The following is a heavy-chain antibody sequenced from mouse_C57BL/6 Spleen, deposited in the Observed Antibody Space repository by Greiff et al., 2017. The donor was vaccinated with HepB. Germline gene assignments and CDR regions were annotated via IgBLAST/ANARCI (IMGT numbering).Heavy chain of an antibody. CDR1: GYAFSSYW. CDR2: IYPGDGDT. Sequence: QVTLKVSGAELVKPGASVKISCKASGYAFSSYWMNWVKQRPGKGLEWIGQIYPGDGDTNYNGKFKGKATLTADKSSSTAYMQLSSLTSEDSAVYFCARQIYYYDFDYWGQGTTLTVSS. J-gene: IGHJ2*01. V-gene: IGHV1-80*01. CDR3: ARQIYYYDFDY. D-gene: IGHD1-1*01.